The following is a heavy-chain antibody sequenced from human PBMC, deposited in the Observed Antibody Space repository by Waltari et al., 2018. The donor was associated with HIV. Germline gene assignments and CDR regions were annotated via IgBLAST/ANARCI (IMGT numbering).Heavy chain of an antibody. J-gene: IGHJ5*01. CDR2: IKQDGSDK. V-gene: IGHV3-7*01. CDR1: GFTFSDYW. Sequence: VQLVESGGGLVQPGGSLRLSCAASGFTFSDYWMTWVRQAPGKGLEWVANIKQDGSDKYYGDSVKGRVIISRDNAKNSLYLQMNSLRGEDTAVYYRVRPRATNVRHASDSWGQGSLVTVSS. CDR3: VRPRATNVRHASDS.